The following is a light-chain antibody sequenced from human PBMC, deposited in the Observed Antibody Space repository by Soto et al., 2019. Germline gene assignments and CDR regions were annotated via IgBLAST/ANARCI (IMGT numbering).Light chain of an antibody. Sequence: QSALTQPASVSGSPGQSITISCTGTSSDVGGYHYVSWYQQHPGKAPKLMIYNVSNRPSGVSNRFSGSKSGNTASLTISGLQAEDEADYYCSSYTTSSPYVFGTGTQLTVL. V-gene: IGLV2-14*01. CDR2: NVS. J-gene: IGLJ1*01. CDR1: SSDVGGYHY. CDR3: SSYTTSSPYV.